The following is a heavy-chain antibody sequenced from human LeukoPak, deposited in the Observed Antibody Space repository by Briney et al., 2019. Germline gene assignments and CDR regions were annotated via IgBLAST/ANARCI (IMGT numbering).Heavy chain of an antibody. CDR3: ARHSPLAYYDFWTGLFDY. Sequence: ASVKVSCKASGYTFTGYYMHWVRQAPGQGLEWMGWINPNSGGTNYAQKVQGRVTMTRDTSISTAYMELSRLRSDDTAVYYCARHSPLAYYDFWTGLFDYWGQGTLVTASS. J-gene: IGHJ4*02. V-gene: IGHV1-2*02. CDR2: INPNSGGT. CDR1: GYTFTGYY. D-gene: IGHD3-3*01.